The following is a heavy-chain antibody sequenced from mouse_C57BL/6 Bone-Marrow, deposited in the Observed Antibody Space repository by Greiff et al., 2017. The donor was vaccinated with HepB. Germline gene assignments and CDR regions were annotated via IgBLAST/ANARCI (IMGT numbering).Heavy chain of an antibody. CDR2: INPSSGYT. Sequence: QVQLQQSGAELARPGASVKMSCKASGYTFTSYTMHWVKQRPGQGLEWIGYINPSSGYTKYNQKFKDKATLTADKSSSTAYMQLSSLTSEDSAVYYCAPYYYGSSYWYFDVWGTGTTVTVSS. CDR1: GYTFTSYT. J-gene: IGHJ1*03. D-gene: IGHD1-1*01. CDR3: APYYYGSSYWYFDV. V-gene: IGHV1-4*01.